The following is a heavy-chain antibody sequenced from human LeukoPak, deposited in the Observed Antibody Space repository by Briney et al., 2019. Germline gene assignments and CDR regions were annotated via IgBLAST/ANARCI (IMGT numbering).Heavy chain of an antibody. V-gene: IGHV3-49*04. J-gene: IGHJ4*02. CDR3: RSTKGPNDY. D-gene: IGHD2-8*01. Sequence: GGSLRLSCTASGFTFGDFLMSWVRRAPGKGLEWVGFIRSKGHGGTIEYAASVKGRFTISRDDSKSVPYLQMNSLRAEDTAVYYCRSTKGPNDYWGQRTLVSVPA. CDR1: GFTFGDFL. CDR2: IRSKGHGGTI.